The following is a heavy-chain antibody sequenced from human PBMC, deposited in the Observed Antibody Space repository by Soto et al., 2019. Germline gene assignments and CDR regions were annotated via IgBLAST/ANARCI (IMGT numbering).Heavy chain of an antibody. CDR2: INVGNGNT. CDR3: AREGAHYTPLDH. J-gene: IGHJ4*02. V-gene: IGHV1-3*01. CDR1: GYTFTDYA. Sequence: SVKVSCKASGYTFTDYAIHWVRQAPGQGLEWMGWINVGNGNTGYSRKFQGRVTNVRDMSASTAYIEVTSLTSEDTAIYYCAREGAHYTPLDHWGQGTLVTVSS. D-gene: IGHD2-15*01.